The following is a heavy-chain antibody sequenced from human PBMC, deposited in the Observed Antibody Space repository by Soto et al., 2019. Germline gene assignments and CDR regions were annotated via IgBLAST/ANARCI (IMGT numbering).Heavy chain of an antibody. J-gene: IGHJ4*02. V-gene: IGHV1-69*06. CDR1: GGTFSSYA. Sequence: QVQLVQSGAEVKKPGYSVKVSCKASGGTFSSYAISWVRQAPGQGLEWMGGIIPIFGTANYAQKFQGRVTITADKSTSTAYMELSSLRSEDTAVYYCARAYYDILTGYYPYYFDYWGQGTLVTVSS. CDR2: IIPIFGTA. CDR3: ARAYYDILTGYYPYYFDY. D-gene: IGHD3-9*01.